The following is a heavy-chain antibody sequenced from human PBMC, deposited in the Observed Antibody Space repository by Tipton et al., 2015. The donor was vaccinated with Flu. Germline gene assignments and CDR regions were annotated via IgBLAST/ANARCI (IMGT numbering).Heavy chain of an antibody. V-gene: IGHV3-30*03. CDR3: ARDTGSYYDSSDFDY. CDR2: ISHDGRSD. J-gene: IGHJ4*02. CDR1: GFTFSGYD. Sequence: SGFTFSGYDMHWLRQAPGKGLEWMAVISHDGRSDYYADSVQGRFIIPRDNSKNTLYLQMNSLRLEDTAVYYCARDTGSYYDSSDFDYWGQGTLVTVSS. D-gene: IGHD3-22*01.